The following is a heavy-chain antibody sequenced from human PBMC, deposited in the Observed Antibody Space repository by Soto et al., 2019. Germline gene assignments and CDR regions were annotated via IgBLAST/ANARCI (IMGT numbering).Heavy chain of an antibody. CDR3: ARGPRTPTGGNFFDY. D-gene: IGHD1-1*01. CDR1: GFTFSNYG. Sequence: QVHLVESGGGVVQPGRSLRLSCGASGFTFSNYGMHWVRQAPGKGLEWVAFISNDGSNKNYGDSVKGRFSISRDNSKNTIYLQMSSLRADDTGVYSCARGPRTPTGGNFFDYWGHGTLVTVSS. V-gene: IGHV3-30*03. CDR2: ISNDGSNK. J-gene: IGHJ4*01.